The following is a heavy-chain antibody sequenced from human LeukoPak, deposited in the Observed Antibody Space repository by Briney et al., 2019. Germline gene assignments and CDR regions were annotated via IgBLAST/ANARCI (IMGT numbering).Heavy chain of an antibody. Sequence: GGSLRLSCAASGFTFSSYSMNWVRQAPGKGLEWVSYISSSSSTIYYADSVKGRFTISRDNAKNSLYLQMNGLRAEDTAVYYCAREGEENPSEEEIAAAATDYWGQGTLVTVSS. D-gene: IGHD6-13*01. J-gene: IGHJ4*02. V-gene: IGHV3-48*04. CDR3: AREGEENPSEEEIAAAATDY. CDR1: GFTFSSYS. CDR2: ISSSSSTI.